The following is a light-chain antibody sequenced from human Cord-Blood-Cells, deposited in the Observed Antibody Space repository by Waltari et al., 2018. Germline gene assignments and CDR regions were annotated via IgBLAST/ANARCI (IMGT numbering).Light chain of an antibody. Sequence: QSALPQPASVSGSPGQSITISCTGTSSAVGGYNYVSWYQQHPGKAPKLMIDEVSNRPSGVSNRFSGSKSGNTASLTISGLQAEDEADYYCSSYTSSSSWVFGGGTKLTVL. V-gene: IGLV2-14*01. CDR1: SSAVGGYNY. CDR3: SSYTSSSSWV. J-gene: IGLJ3*02. CDR2: EVS.